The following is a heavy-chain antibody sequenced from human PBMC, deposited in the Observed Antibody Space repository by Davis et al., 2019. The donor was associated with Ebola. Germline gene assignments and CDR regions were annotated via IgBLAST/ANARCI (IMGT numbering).Heavy chain of an antibody. J-gene: IGHJ4*02. CDR1: GFIVSSNY. D-gene: IGHD3-16*01. Sequence: GGSLRLPCPASGFIVSSNYMSWVRQVPGKGLEWVSVIYSGGITNYADSVKGRVTISRNNSKNTLYLQINSLRAGDTAVYYCARDRRTRLWDGGFDYWGQGTLVTVSS. CDR3: ARDRRTRLWDGGFDY. CDR2: IYSGGIT. V-gene: IGHV3-53*04.